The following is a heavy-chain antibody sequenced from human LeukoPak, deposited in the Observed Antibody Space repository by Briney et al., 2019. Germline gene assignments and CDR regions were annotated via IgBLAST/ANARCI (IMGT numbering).Heavy chain of an antibody. D-gene: IGHD3-22*01. CDR2: ISSSSSYT. V-gene: IGHV3-21*04. Sequence: GGSLRLSCAASGFTFSSYSMNWVRQAPGKGLEWVSSISSSSSYTNYADSVKGRFTISRDNAKNSLYLQMNSLRAEDTAVYYCARDYYDSSGYFYFDYWGQGTLVTVSS. J-gene: IGHJ4*02. CDR1: GFTFSSYS. CDR3: ARDYYDSSGYFYFDY.